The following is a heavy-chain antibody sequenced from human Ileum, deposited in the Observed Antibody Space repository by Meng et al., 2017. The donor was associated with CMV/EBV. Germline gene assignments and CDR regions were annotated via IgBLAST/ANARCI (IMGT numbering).Heavy chain of an antibody. D-gene: IGHD2-2*01. V-gene: IGHV3-48*03. CDR1: GFTFSNCD. J-gene: IGHJ6*02. CDR2: ISNSGSTI. CDR3: AGQDCSSTRCSYHFYYGMDV. Sequence: GGSLRLSCAASGFTFSNCDMNWVRKAPGKGLEWLGHISNSGSTIYYADSVKGRFTISRDNAKNSLYLQMNSLRAEDTALYYCAGQDCSSTRCSYHFYYGMDVWGQGTTVTVSS.